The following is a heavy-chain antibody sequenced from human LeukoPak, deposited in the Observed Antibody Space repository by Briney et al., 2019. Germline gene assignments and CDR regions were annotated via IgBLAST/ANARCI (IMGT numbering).Heavy chain of an antibody. Sequence: GGSLRLSCAASGFTFSSYAMHWVRQAPGKGLEWVAVISYDGSNKYYADSVKGRFTISRDNSKNTLYLQMKSLRAEGTALYYCAKGGGYEAQYYYYLDVWGKGTTVTVSS. CDR1: GFTFSSYA. CDR3: AKGGGYEAQYYYYLDV. D-gene: IGHD5-12*01. J-gene: IGHJ6*03. CDR2: ISYDGSNK. V-gene: IGHV3-30*04.